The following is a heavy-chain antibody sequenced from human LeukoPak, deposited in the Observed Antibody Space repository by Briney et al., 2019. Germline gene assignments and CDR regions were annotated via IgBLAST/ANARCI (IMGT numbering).Heavy chain of an antibody. V-gene: IGHV3-30*18. J-gene: IGHJ4*02. Sequence: GALRLSCAASGFTFSSYGMHWVRQAPGKGLEWVAVISYDGSNKYYADSVKGRFTISRDNSKNTLYLQMNSLRAEDTAAYYCAKELTAGYYYGSGSYYNLDYWGQGTLVTVSS. CDR1: GFTFSSYG. CDR2: ISYDGSNK. D-gene: IGHD3-10*01. CDR3: AKELTAGYYYGSGSYYNLDY.